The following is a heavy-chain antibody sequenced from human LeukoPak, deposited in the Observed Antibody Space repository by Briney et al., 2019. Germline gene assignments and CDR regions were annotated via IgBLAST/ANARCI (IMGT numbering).Heavy chain of an antibody. CDR3: VRMGGSSGYDILTGYYTYNWFDP. J-gene: IGHJ5*02. Sequence: GGSLRLSCAASGFTVSSNYMSWVRQAPGKGLEWVSVIYSGGGTYYADSVKGRFTISRHNSKNTLYLQMNSLRAEDTAVYYCVRMGGSSGYDILTGYYTYNWFDPWGQGTLVTVSS. V-gene: IGHV3-53*04. CDR2: IYSGGGT. D-gene: IGHD3-9*01. CDR1: GFTVSSNY.